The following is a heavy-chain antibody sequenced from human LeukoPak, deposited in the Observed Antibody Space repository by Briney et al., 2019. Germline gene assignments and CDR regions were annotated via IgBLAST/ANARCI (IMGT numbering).Heavy chain of an antibody. CDR2: IWYDGSNK. CDR3: ARDVREQLIFVY. V-gene: IGHV3-33*01. J-gene: IGHJ4*02. CDR1: GFTFSSYG. Sequence: GRSLRLSCAASGFTFSSYGMHWVRQAPGKGLEWVAVIWYDGSNKYYADSVKGRFTISRDNSKNTLYLQMNSLRAEDTAVYYCARDVREQLIFVYWGQGTLVTVSS. D-gene: IGHD6-13*01.